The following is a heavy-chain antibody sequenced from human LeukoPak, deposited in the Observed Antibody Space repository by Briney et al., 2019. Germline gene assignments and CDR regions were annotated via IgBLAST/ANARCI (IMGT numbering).Heavy chain of an antibody. J-gene: IGHJ6*03. V-gene: IGHV3-7*01. Sequence: GESLKISCAASGFTFSSYWMSWVRQAPGKGLEWVANIKQDGSEKYNVDSVKGRFTISRDNAKNSLYLQMNSLRAEDTAVYYCARGMSGGYSYGFIDYYYYYMDVWGKGTTVTVSS. CDR3: ARGMSGGYSYGFIDYYYYYMDV. CDR2: IKQDGSEK. D-gene: IGHD5-18*01. CDR1: GFTFSSYW.